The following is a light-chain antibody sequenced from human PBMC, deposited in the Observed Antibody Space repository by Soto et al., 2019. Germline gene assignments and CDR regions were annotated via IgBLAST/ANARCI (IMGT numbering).Light chain of an antibody. Sequence: QSLLTHPASVSGSPGQSITISCTGTSSDVGGYNYVSWYQQHPGKAPKLMIYEVSNRPSGVSNRFSGSKSGNTASLTISGLQAEDEADYYCTSYTSSNTLYVFGTGTKVTVL. J-gene: IGLJ1*01. CDR3: TSYTSSNTLYV. CDR2: EVS. V-gene: IGLV2-14*01. CDR1: SSDVGGYNY.